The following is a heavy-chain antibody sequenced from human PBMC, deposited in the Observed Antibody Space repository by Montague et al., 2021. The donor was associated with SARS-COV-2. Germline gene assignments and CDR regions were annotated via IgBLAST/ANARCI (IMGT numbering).Heavy chain of an antibody. V-gene: IGHV4-61*02. CDR3: ARSAFRYFDRPGMDV. CDR1: GGSIRSDGFY. D-gene: IGHD3-9*01. J-gene: IGHJ6*02. CDR2: IDASGTT. Sequence: TLSLTCTVSGGSIRSDGFYWNWIRQPAGKGLEWIGRIDASGTTNYKPSLKSRVIISLDRSKNQSSLKLSSVIAADTAVYYCARSAFRYFDRPGMDVWGQGTTVTVSS.